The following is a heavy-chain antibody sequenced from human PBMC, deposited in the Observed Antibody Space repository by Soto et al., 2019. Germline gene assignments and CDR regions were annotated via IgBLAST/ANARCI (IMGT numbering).Heavy chain of an antibody. CDR2: INPSGGNI. J-gene: IGHJ4*02. V-gene: IGHV1-46*03. Sequence: QVQLVQSGAEVKKPGASVKVSCKASGYTFTTYYIHWVQQAPGQGLEWMGIINPSGGNITYAQKFQGRVTMTRDTSTSTVYMELSSLRSEDTAVYYCGRDGGYQRFDYWGQGALVTVSP. D-gene: IGHD2-2*01. CDR1: GYTFTTYY. CDR3: GRDGGYQRFDY.